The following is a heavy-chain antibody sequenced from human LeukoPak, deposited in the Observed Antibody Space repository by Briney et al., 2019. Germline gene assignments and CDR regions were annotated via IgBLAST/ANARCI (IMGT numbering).Heavy chain of an antibody. CDR3: ARHLRGASIYYDY. CDR1: GGSISSYY. D-gene: IGHD1-26*01. CDR2: IYYTGST. Sequence: SETLSLTCTVSGGSISSYYWSWIRQPPGKGLEWIAFIYYTGSTHYNPSLKSRVTISVDTSKNQFSLKLSAVTAADTAVYYCARHLRGASIYYDYWGQGTLVTVSS. V-gene: IGHV4-59*08. J-gene: IGHJ4*02.